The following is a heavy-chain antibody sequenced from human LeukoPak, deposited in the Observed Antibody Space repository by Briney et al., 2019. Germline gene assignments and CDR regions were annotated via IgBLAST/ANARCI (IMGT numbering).Heavy chain of an antibody. CDR2: IKEDGSEK. CDR3: ARVKYDTSGYYGDYFDY. Sequence: GGSLRLSCAASGFTFSNAWMSWVRQAPGKGLEWVANIKEDGSEKYYVDSVKGRFTISRDNAKNSLYLQMNSLRAEDTAVYSCARVKYDTSGYYGDYFDYWGQGTLVTVSS. J-gene: IGHJ4*02. D-gene: IGHD3-22*01. CDR1: GFTFSNAW. V-gene: IGHV3-7*05.